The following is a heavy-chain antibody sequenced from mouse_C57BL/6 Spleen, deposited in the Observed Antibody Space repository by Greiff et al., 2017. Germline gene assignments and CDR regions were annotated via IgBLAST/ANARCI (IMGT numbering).Heavy chain of an antibody. CDR2: IYPGSGST. CDR1: GYTFTSYW. J-gene: IGHJ4*01. CDR3: ARVYYGSSYNYAMDY. V-gene: IGHV1-55*01. Sequence: QVQLQQPGAELVKPGASVKMSCKASGYTFTSYWITWVKQRPGQGLEWIGDIYPGSGSTNYNEKFKSKATLTVDTSSSTAYMQLSSLTSEDSAVYYCARVYYGSSYNYAMDYWGQGTSVTVSS. D-gene: IGHD1-1*01.